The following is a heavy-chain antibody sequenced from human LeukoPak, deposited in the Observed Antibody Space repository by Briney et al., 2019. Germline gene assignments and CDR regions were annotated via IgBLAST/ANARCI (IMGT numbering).Heavy chain of an antibody. CDR1: GFNFSNYW. Sequence: GGSLRLSCAASGFNFSNYWMHWVRQAPGKGLEWVSRINIAGSVTTYADSVKGRFTISRDNAKKTLYPQMNSLRAEDTAVYYCAKEGGSDAFDIWGQGTMVTVSS. J-gene: IGHJ3*02. CDR2: INIAGSVT. D-gene: IGHD3-16*01. V-gene: IGHV3-74*01. CDR3: AKEGGSDAFDI.